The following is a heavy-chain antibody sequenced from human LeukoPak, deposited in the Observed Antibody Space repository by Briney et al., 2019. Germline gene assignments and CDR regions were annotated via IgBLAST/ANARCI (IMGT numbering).Heavy chain of an antibody. CDR3: ARDLRTTGACDI. Sequence: PGGSLRLSCAASGFTFSTYWMHWVRQAPGKGLVWVSRINSDGSSTRYADSVKGRFTISRDNAKNTLYLQMNSLRAEDTAVYYCARDLRTTGACDIWGQGTMVTVSS. CDR1: GFTFSTYW. CDR2: INSDGSST. D-gene: IGHD4-17*01. V-gene: IGHV3-74*01. J-gene: IGHJ3*02.